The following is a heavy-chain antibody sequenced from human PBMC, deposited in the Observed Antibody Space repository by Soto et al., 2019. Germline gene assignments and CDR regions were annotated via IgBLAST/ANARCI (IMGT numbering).Heavy chain of an antibody. J-gene: IGHJ4*02. D-gene: IGHD2-2*01. Sequence: GESLKISCQGSGYRFTNFWIGWVRQRPGKGLEWMGIIYSRVSDTRYSPSFQGQVTISVDSSISTAYLQWSSLKASDTAIYYCARDPASAKPEGVDFCGKGTLVTVSS. CDR3: ARDPASAKPEGVDF. CDR2: IYSRVSDT. V-gene: IGHV5-51*01. CDR1: GYRFTNFW.